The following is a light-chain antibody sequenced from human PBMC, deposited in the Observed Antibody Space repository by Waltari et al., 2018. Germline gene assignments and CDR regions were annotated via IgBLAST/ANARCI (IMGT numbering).Light chain of an antibody. V-gene: IGLV2-23*03. J-gene: IGLJ2*01. CDR1: HRNFGRSNL. CDR3: CSNVGSSVF. CDR2: EGN. Sequence: QSALTQPASVSGSPGQSITIPCTGFHRNFGRSNLSSWYQKHPGKAPKLLIYEGNRRPSGVSNRFSGSKSDNTASLTLSGLQAEDEADYYCCSNVGSSVFFGGGTKLTVL.